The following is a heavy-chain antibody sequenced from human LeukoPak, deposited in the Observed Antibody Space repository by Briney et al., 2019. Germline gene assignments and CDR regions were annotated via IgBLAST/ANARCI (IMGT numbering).Heavy chain of an antibody. J-gene: IGHJ4*01. CDR1: GFTFSSYA. CDR2: ISGSGGST. D-gene: IGHD4-17*01. CDR3: ARDGSDDYGDPYYFDY. V-gene: IGHV3-23*01. Sequence: TGGSLRLSCAASGFTFSSYAMSWVRQAPGKGLEWVSAISGSGGSTYYADSVKGRFTISRDNSKNTLYLQMNSLRAEDTAVYYCARDGSDDYGDPYYFDYWGHGILVTVSS.